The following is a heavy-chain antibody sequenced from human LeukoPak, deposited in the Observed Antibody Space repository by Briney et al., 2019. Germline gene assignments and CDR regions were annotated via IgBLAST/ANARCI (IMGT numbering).Heavy chain of an antibody. V-gene: IGHV4-34*01. CDR2: INHSGST. CDR3: ATRNSGSYSI. Sequence: SETLSLTCAVYGGSFSGYYWSWIRQPPGKGLEWIGEINHSGSTNYNPSLKSRVTISVDTSKNQFSLKLNSVTAADTAVYYCATRNSGSYSIWGQGTMVTVSS. J-gene: IGHJ3*02. CDR1: GGSFSGYY. D-gene: IGHD1-26*01.